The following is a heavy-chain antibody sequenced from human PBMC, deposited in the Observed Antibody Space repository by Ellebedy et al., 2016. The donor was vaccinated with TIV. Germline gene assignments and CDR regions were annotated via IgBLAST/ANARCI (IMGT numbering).Heavy chain of an antibody. Sequence: PGASLRLSCAASGFTFSSYEKNWVRQAPGKGLEWVSYISRSGNVLYYADSVKGRFTISRDNTKNSLYLQMNSLRVEDTAIYYCARESSNGWYHTFYFDSWGQGTLVTVSS. D-gene: IGHD6-19*01. J-gene: IGHJ4*02. V-gene: IGHV3-48*03. CDR3: ARESSNGWYHTFYFDS. CDR2: ISRSGNVL. CDR1: GFTFSSYE.